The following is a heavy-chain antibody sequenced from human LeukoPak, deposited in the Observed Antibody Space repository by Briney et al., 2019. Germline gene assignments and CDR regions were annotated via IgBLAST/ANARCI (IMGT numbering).Heavy chain of an antibody. CDR3: ARDVIYYDSSGDAIRFQH. V-gene: IGHV4-39*07. D-gene: IGHD3-22*01. CDR2: INHSGST. J-gene: IGHJ1*01. CDR1: GGSISSSSYY. Sequence: PSETLSLTCTVSGGSISSSSYYWGWIRQPPGKGLEWIGEINHSGSTNYNPSLKSRVTISVDTSKNQFSLKLSSVTAADTAVYYCARDVIYYDSSGDAIRFQHWGQGTLVTVSS.